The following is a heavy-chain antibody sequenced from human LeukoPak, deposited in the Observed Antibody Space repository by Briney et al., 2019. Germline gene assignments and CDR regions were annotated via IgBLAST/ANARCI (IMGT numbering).Heavy chain of an antibody. CDR2: INPSGGST. Sequence: GASVKVSCKASGYTFTSYYMHWVRQAPGQGLEWMGIINPSGGSTSYAQKFQGRVTMTTDTSTSTAYMELRSLRSDDTAVYYCARSEQQQPHLPDYWGQGTLVTVSS. CDR1: GYTFTSYY. D-gene: IGHD6-13*01. V-gene: IGHV1-46*01. CDR3: ARSEQQQPHLPDY. J-gene: IGHJ4*02.